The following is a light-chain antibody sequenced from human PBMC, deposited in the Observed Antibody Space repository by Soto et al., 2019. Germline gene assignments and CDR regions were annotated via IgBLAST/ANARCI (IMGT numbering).Light chain of an antibody. Sequence: EIVLTQSPGTLSLSPGERATLFCRASQSIATSQLAWYQQKPGQAPRLLIGASTRATGIPDRFSDSGSGTDFTLTISRLEPEDFAVYYCQQFAASPRTFGQGKTVEIK. J-gene: IGKJ1*01. V-gene: IGKV3-20*01. CDR2: GAS. CDR3: QQFAASPRT. CDR1: QSIATSQ.